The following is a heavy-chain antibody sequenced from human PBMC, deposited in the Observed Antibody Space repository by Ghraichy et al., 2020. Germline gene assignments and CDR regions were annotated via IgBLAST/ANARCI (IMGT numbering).Heavy chain of an antibody. D-gene: IGHD2-15*01. J-gene: IGHJ1*01. Sequence: GGSLRLSCAASGFNFSIYAMHWVRQAPGTGLEWVAVTSDDGKTNFYSDSVRGRFTISRDNPKSTLYLEMKSLRLEDTALYYCAAGYPAGDWGQGTRVTVSP. CDR2: TSDDGKTN. CDR1: GFNFSIYA. CDR3: AAGYPAGD. V-gene: IGHV3-30*03.